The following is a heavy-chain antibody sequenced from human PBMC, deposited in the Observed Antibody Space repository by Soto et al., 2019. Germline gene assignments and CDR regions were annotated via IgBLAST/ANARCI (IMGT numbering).Heavy chain of an antibody. J-gene: IGHJ6*02. CDR1: GFTFSSYA. Sequence: GGSLRLSCAAPGFTFSSYALSWVRPAPGKGLEWVSVISGSGGSTYYADSVKGRFTISRDNSQNKLYLQMNSLRAEDTAVYYCAKDRVGTYYDFWSGYYLPDYYYYGMDVWGQGTTVTVSS. CDR2: ISGSGGST. V-gene: IGHV3-23*01. CDR3: AKDRVGTYYDFWSGYYLPDYYYYGMDV. D-gene: IGHD3-3*01.